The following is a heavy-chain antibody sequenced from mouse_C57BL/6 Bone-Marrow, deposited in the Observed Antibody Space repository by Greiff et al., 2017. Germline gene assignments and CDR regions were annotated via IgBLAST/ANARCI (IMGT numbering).Heavy chain of an antibody. CDR1: GFTFSSYG. D-gene: IGHD1-1*01. Sequence: EVQVVESGGDLVKPGGSLKLSCAASGFTFSSYGMSWVRQTPDKRLEWVATISSGGSYTYYPDSVKGRFTISRDNAKNTLYLQMSRLKSEDTAMYYCARHGDYYGSSYWYFDVWGTGTTVTVSS. CDR2: ISSGGSYT. CDR3: ARHGDYYGSSYWYFDV. J-gene: IGHJ1*03. V-gene: IGHV5-6*01.